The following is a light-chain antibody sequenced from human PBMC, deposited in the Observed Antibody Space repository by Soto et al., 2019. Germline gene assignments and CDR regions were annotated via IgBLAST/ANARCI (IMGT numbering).Light chain of an antibody. V-gene: IGLV2-14*01. Sequence: QSALTQPASVSGSPGQSITISCIGSSSDIAGFNYISWFQHHPGKAPKLLIYQVTARPSGVSNRFSGSKFGNTASLTISGLQPDDEADYYCTSYSSTSFYVFGPGIKLTVL. CDR2: QVT. J-gene: IGLJ1*01. CDR3: TSYSSTSFYV. CDR1: SSDIAGFNY.